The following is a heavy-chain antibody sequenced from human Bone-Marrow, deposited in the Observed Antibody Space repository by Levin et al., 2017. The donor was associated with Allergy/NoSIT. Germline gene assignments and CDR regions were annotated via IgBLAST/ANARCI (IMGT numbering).Heavy chain of an antibody. Sequence: GGSLRLSCAASGFTFSSYWMSWVRQAPGKGLEWVANIKQDGSEKYYVDSVKGRFTISRDNAKNSLYLQMNSLRAEDTAVYYCATEVPAVVPAAISDYWGQGTLVTVSS. J-gene: IGHJ4*02. CDR1: GFTFSSYW. D-gene: IGHD2-2*02. V-gene: IGHV3-7*04. CDR2: IKQDGSEK. CDR3: ATEVPAVVPAAISDY.